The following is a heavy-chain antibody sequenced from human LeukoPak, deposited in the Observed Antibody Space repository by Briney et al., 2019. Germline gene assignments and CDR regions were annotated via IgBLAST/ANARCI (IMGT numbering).Heavy chain of an antibody. CDR1: GGSISSYY. CDR2: IYYSGST. D-gene: IGHD2-2*01. Sequence: SETLSLTCTVSGGSISSYYWSWIRQPPGKGLEWIGYIYYSGSTNYNPSLKSRVTISVDTSKNQFSLKLSSVTAADTAVYYCARQVGYCSSTSCYAPYYYYYYGMDVWGQGTTVTVSS. V-gene: IGHV4-59*08. J-gene: IGHJ6*02. CDR3: ARQVGYCSSTSCYAPYYYYYYGMDV.